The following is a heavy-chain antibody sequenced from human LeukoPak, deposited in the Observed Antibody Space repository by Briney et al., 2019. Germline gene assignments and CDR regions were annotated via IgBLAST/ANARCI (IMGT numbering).Heavy chain of an antibody. CDR1: GFPFSDYW. Sequence: GGSLRLSCAASGFPFSDYWMDWVRQAPGKGMEWVANIKQDGSEHYYADSVKGRFTISRDNAENSLYLEMNSLRAEDTAVYYCSRSLDYWGQGALVTVSS. CDR3: SRSLDY. V-gene: IGHV3-7*01. J-gene: IGHJ4*02. CDR2: IKQDGSEH.